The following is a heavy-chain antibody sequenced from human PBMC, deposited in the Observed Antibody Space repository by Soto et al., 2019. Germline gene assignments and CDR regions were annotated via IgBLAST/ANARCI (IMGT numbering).Heavy chain of an antibody. J-gene: IGHJ4*02. CDR2: INWNGGST. D-gene: IGHD6-13*01. CDR3: ARDRSWQKLVWHYFDC. Sequence: GGSLRLSCAASGFTFDDYGMSWVRQAPGKGLEWVSGINWNGGSTGYADSVKGRFTISRDNAKNSLYLQMNSLRAEDTALYYCARDRSWQKLVWHYFDCWGQGTLVTVSS. V-gene: IGHV3-20*04. CDR1: GFTFDDYG.